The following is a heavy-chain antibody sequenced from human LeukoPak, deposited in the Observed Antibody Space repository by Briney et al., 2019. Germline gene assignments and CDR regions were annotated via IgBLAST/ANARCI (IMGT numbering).Heavy chain of an antibody. CDR3: EAGTVPDEDY. J-gene: IGHJ4*02. Sequence: SETLSLTCGVSGGSISSSNWWSWVRQPPGKGLEWIGEIYHSGSTNYNPSLRSRVTISVDKPKNQFSLKLSSVTAADTAVYYCEAGTVPDEDYWGQGTLVTVSS. D-gene: IGHD4-17*01. CDR2: IYHSGST. V-gene: IGHV4-4*02. CDR1: GGSISSSNW.